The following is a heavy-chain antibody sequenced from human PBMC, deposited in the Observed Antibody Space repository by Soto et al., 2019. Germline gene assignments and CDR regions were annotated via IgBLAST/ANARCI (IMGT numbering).Heavy chain of an antibody. D-gene: IGHD6-13*01. V-gene: IGHV5-51*01. J-gene: IGHJ6*02. CDR3: ARTSAAGKYYYGMDV. CDR1: GYSFTSYW. Sequence: GESLKISCKGSGYSFTSYWIGWVRQMTGKGLEWMGIIYSGDSDTRYSPSFQGQVTISADKSISTAYLQWSSLKASDTAMYYCARTSAAGKYYYGMDVWGQGTTVTVSS. CDR2: IYSGDSDT.